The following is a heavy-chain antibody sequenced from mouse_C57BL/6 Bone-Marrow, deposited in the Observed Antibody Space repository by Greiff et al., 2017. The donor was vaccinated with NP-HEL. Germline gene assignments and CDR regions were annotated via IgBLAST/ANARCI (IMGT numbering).Heavy chain of an antibody. J-gene: IGHJ4*01. CDR1: GYTFTSYT. D-gene: IGHD2-12*01. CDR2: INPSSGYT. Sequence: VQLQQSGAELPRPGASVKMSCTASGYTFTSYTMHWVNQRPGKGLEWIGYINPSSGYTKYNQKFKDKTTLTADKSSSTTYMQLSSLTSEDSAVYYCARSPYDHAKDYWGQGTSVTVSS. CDR3: ARSPYDHAKDY. V-gene: IGHV1-4*01.